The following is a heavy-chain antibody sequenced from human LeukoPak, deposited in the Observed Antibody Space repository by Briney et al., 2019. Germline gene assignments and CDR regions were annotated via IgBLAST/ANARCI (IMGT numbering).Heavy chain of an antibody. V-gene: IGHV3-23*01. CDR3: AKALVSSCHGCYFEY. D-gene: IGHD6-13*01. CDR2: LSGSGDST. J-gene: IGHJ4*02. CDR1: GFTFSNYA. Sequence: HAGGSLRLSCAASGFTFSNYAMSWVRQAPGKGLEWVSALSGSGDSTYYADSVKGRFTISRDNSKNTLYLQMNSLRAEDTAVYYCAKALVSSCHGCYFEYWGQGTLVTVSS.